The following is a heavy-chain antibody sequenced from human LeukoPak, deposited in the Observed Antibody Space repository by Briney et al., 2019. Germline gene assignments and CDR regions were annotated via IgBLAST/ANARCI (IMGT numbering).Heavy chain of an antibody. D-gene: IGHD4-17*01. CDR1: GFTLRSYA. Sequence: GGSLRLSCAASGFTLRSYAMLGLRQAPGKGLEWVAVISYDGSNKYYADSVKGRFTISRDNSKNTLYLEMNSLNAEDMAVYYCASDGDYVDWGQGTLVPVSS. CDR3: ASDGDYVD. CDR2: ISYDGSNK. V-gene: IGHV3-30-3*01. J-gene: IGHJ4*02.